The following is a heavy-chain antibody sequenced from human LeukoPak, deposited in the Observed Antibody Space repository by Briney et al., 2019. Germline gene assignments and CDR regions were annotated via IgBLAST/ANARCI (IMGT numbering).Heavy chain of an antibody. D-gene: IGHD1-26*01. CDR1: GFTFNIYR. J-gene: IGHJ4*02. V-gene: IGHV3-21*01. Sequence: GGSLRLSCAASGFTFNIYRMNWVRQAPGKGLEWVSSITSSSSYLYYADSVQGRFTISRDNAKNSLYLQMNSLRAEDTAVYYCARAGNTGSYSNYFDSWGQGTLVTVSS. CDR3: ARAGNTGSYSNYFDS. CDR2: ITSSSSYL.